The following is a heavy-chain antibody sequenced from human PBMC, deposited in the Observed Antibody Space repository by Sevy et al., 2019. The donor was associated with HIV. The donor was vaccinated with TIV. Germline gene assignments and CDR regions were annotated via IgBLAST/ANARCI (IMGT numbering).Heavy chain of an antibody. CDR3: ARVVGEDRSGYLEGAFDI. Sequence: SETSLTCTVCGGSISSYYWSWIRQPPGKGLEWIGYIYYSGSTNYNPSLKSRVTISVDTSKNQFSLKLSSVTAADTAVYYCARVVGEDRSGYLEGAFDIWGQGTMVTVSS. CDR1: GGSISSYY. CDR2: IYYSGST. V-gene: IGHV4-59*01. D-gene: IGHD3-22*01. J-gene: IGHJ3*02.